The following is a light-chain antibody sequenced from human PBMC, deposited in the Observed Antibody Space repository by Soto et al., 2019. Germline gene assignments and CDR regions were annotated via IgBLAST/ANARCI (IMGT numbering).Light chain of an antibody. CDR3: QQYANSRT. CDR2: GTS. Sequence: IVLPQSPGTLSLSPGERATLSCRASQSVNINYFAWYQQKSGQAPRLLIYGTSNRASGIPDRFSGSGSGTDFTLSISGLEPEDFAVYFCQQYANSRTFGQGTKVDIK. J-gene: IGKJ1*01. CDR1: QSVNINY. V-gene: IGKV3-20*01.